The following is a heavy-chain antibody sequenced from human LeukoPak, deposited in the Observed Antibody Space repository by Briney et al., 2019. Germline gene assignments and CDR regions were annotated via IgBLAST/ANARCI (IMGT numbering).Heavy chain of an antibody. CDR3: ARFFDSSSLYYFDY. CDR2: IIPILGIA. CDR1: GGTFSSYA. Sequence: SVKVSCKASGGTFSSYAISWVRQAPGQGLGWMGRIIPILGIANYAQKFQGRVTITADKSTSTAYMELSSLRSEDTAVYYCARFFDSSSLYYFDYWGQGTLVTVSS. J-gene: IGHJ4*02. V-gene: IGHV1-69*04. D-gene: IGHD6-13*01.